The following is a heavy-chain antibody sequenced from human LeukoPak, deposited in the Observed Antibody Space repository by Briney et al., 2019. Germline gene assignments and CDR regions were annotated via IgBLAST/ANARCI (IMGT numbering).Heavy chain of an antibody. Sequence: GGSLRLSCAASGFTFSNYEMNWVRQAPGKGLEWVSYISSSGNTIYHADSVKGRFTISRDNAKNSLHLQMNSLRAEDTAVYYCARGVYDSGGYYHYWGQGTLVTVSS. CDR3: ARGVYDSGGYYHY. J-gene: IGHJ4*02. D-gene: IGHD3-22*01. V-gene: IGHV3-48*03. CDR1: GFTFSNYE. CDR2: ISSSGNTI.